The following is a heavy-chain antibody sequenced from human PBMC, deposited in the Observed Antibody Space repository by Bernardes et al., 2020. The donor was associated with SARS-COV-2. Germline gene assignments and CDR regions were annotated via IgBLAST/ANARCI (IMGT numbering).Heavy chain of an antibody. V-gene: IGHV3-21*01. CDR3: ARDLGGSGSYFDY. Sequence: GGSLRLSCAASGFTFSSYSMNWVRQAPGKGLEWVSSISSSSSYIYYADSVKGRFTISRDNAKISLYLQLNSLRAGDTAVYYCARDLGGSGSYFDYRGQGTLVTVSS. CDR2: ISSSSSYI. CDR1: GFTFSSYS. J-gene: IGHJ4*02. D-gene: IGHD3-10*01.